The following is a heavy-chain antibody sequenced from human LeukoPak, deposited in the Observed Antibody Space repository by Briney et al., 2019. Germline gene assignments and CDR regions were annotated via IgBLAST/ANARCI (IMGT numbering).Heavy chain of an antibody. CDR3: ARDITIFGVAGNYFDY. D-gene: IGHD3-3*01. Sequence: GGSLRLSCAASGFTFNNYAMTWVRQAPGKGLEWVSVIGGSTGNTYYAKSVKGRFTISRDKSKNTLYLQMNSLRAEDTAVYYCARDITIFGVAGNYFDYWGQGTLVTVSS. CDR1: GFTFNNYA. J-gene: IGHJ4*02. CDR2: IGGSTGNT. V-gene: IGHV3-23*01.